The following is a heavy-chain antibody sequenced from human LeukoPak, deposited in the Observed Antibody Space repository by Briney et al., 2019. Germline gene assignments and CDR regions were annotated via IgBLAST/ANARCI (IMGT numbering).Heavy chain of an antibody. J-gene: IGHJ4*02. CDR2: INHSGST. Sequence: SETLSLTCAVYGGSFSGYYWSWIRQPPGKGLEWIGEINHSGSTNYNPPLKSRVTISVDTSKNQFSLKLSSVTAADTAVYYCARARGGWLRSMAPDYWGQGTLVTVSS. CDR1: GGSFSGYY. V-gene: IGHV4-34*01. CDR3: ARARGGWLRSMAPDY. D-gene: IGHD5-12*01.